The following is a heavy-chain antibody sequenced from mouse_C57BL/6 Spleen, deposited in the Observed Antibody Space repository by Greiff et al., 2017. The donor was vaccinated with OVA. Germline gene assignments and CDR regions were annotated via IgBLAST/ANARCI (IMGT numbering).Heavy chain of an antibody. Sequence: QVQLKESGPGLVAPSQSLSITCTVSGFSLTSYGVHWVRQPPGKGLEWLVVIWSDGSTTYNSALKSRLSISKDNSKSQVVLKMNSLQTDDTAMYYCARHPFYYDYDYAMDYWGQGTSVTVSS. CDR3: ARHPFYYDYDYAMDY. D-gene: IGHD2-4*01. V-gene: IGHV2-6-1*01. J-gene: IGHJ4*01. CDR2: IWSDGST. CDR1: GFSLTSYG.